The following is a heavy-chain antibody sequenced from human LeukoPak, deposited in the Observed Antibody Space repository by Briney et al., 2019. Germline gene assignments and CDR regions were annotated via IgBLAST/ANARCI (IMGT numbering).Heavy chain of an antibody. CDR2: IYYSGST. Sequence: KPSETLSLTCTVSGGSVSSGSYYWSWIRQPPGKGLEWIGYIYYSGSTNYNPSLKSRVTISVDTSKNQFSLKLSSVPAADTAVYYCATSYYYDSSGYYYFDYWGQGTLVRVSS. J-gene: IGHJ4*02. CDR1: GGSVSSGSYY. CDR3: ATSYYYDSSGYYYFDY. D-gene: IGHD3-22*01. V-gene: IGHV4-61*01.